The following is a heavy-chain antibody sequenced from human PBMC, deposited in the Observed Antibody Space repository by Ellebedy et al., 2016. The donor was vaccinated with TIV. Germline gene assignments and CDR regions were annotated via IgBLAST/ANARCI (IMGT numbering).Heavy chain of an antibody. J-gene: IGHJ3*02. CDR1: GFSFSSYW. Sequence: GGSLRLSCGASGFSFSSYWMSWVRQAPGKGLEWVANIRQDGRAKYYVDSVKGRFTISRDNAKNSLYLHLNSLRAEDTAMYYCATDGSYGDYLSPTHAFVIWGQGTMVTVSS. CDR2: IRQDGRAK. V-gene: IGHV3-7*01. D-gene: IGHD4-17*01. CDR3: ATDGSYGDYLSPTHAFVI.